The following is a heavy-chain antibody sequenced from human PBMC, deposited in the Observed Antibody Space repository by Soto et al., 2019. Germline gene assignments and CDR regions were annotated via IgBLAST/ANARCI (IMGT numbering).Heavy chain of an antibody. D-gene: IGHD3-10*01. CDR3: ASPRPDPYGSGSYYIRWAFDYYYGMDV. CDR1: GFTFSSYS. CDR2: ISSSSSTI. J-gene: IGHJ6*02. V-gene: IGHV3-48*02. Sequence: PGGSLRLSCAASGFTFSSYSMNWVRQAPGKGLEWVSYISSSSSTIYYADSVKGRFTISRDNAKNSLYLQMNSLRDEDTAVYYCASPRPDPYGSGSYYIRWAFDYYYGMDVWGQGTTVTVSS.